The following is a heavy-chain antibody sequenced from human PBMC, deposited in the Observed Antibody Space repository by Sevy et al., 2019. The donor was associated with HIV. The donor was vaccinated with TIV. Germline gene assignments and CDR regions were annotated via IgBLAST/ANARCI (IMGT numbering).Heavy chain of an antibody. CDR3: ARGPKPLRSDYGDYRGVGYYFDS. CDR2: IDHSGRS. V-gene: IGHV4-34*01. Sequence: SETLSLTCAVYGESFSNYYWSWIRLSPGKGLESIGEIDHSGRSEYNPSLKSRVTMSVDTSKNQFSLKLTSVTAADTAVYYCARGPKPLRSDYGDYRGVGYYFDSWSQGTLVTVSS. D-gene: IGHD4-17*01. CDR1: GESFSNYY. J-gene: IGHJ4*02.